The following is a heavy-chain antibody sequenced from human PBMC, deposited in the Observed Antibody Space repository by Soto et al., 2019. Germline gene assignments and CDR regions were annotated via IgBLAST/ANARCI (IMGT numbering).Heavy chain of an antibody. CDR3: ARSIMVRGPPPHFYFGMDV. J-gene: IGHJ6*02. D-gene: IGHD3-10*01. V-gene: IGHV4-34*01. CDR1: GGSISGYY. CDR2: INHSGST. Sequence: PSETLSLTCPVYGGSISGYYLTWIRKPPGTGLEWIGEINHSGSTNYNPSLKSRVTISVDTSKNELSLKVRPVTAADTAMYYCARSIMVRGPPPHFYFGMDVWGQGTTVTVSS.